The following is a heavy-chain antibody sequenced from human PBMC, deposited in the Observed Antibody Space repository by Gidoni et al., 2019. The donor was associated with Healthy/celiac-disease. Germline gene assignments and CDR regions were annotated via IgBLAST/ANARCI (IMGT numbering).Heavy chain of an antibody. J-gene: IGHJ4*02. D-gene: IGHD2-15*01. CDR3: ARSNKYCSGRGSEAFFVCYFDY. CDR1: GVTFSSYA. CDR2: IIPIFGTA. Sequence: QVQLVQSGAEVKKPGSSVKVSCKASGVTFSSYAISWVRQAPGQGLEWMGGIIPIFGTANYAQKFQGRVTITADESTSTAYMELSSLRSEDTAVYYCARSNKYCSGRGSEAFFVCYFDYWGQGTLVTVSS. V-gene: IGHV1-69*01.